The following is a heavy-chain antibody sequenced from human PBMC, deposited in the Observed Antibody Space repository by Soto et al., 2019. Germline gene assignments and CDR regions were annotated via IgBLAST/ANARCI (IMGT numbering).Heavy chain of an antibody. V-gene: IGHV3-11*03. J-gene: IGHJ4*02. CDR1: GFTFSDYY. Sequence: GGSLRLSCAASGFTFSDYYMSWIRQAPGKGLEWVSYISSSSSYTNYADSVKGRFTISRDNAKNSLYLQMNSLRAEDTALYYCAKTISGYFWAGDSWGRGTLVTVSS. CDR2: ISSSSSYT. D-gene: IGHD5-12*01. CDR3: AKTISGYFWAGDS.